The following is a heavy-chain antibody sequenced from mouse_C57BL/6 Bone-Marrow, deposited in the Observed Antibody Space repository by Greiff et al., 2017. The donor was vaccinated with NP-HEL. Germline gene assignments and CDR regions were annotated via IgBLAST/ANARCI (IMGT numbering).Heavy chain of an antibody. Sequence: QVHVKQPGAELVKPGASVKLSCKASGYTFTSYWMHWVKQRPGQGLEWIGMIHPNSGSTNYNEKFKSKATLTVDKSSSTAYMQLSSLTSEDSAVYYCARERGRCPPEYFDVWGTGTTVTVSS. V-gene: IGHV1-64*01. CDR2: IHPNSGST. J-gene: IGHJ1*03. CDR3: ARERGRCPPEYFDV. CDR1: GYTFTSYW.